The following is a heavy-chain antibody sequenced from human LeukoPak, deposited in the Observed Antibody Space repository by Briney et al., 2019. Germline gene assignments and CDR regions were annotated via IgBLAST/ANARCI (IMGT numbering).Heavy chain of an antibody. Sequence: SETLSLTCTVSGGSISSGDYYRSWIRQPPGKGLEWIGYIYYSGSTYYNPSLKSRVTISVDTSKNQFSLKLSSVTAADTAVYYCARDHGGWPDYWGQGTLVTVSS. D-gene: IGHD6-19*01. CDR2: IYYSGST. CDR3: ARDHGGWPDY. CDR1: GGSISSGDYY. V-gene: IGHV4-30-4*08. J-gene: IGHJ4*02.